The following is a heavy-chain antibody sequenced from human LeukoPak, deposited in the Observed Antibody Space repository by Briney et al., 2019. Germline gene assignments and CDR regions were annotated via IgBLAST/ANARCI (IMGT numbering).Heavy chain of an antibody. CDR1: GFTFNSYA. J-gene: IGHJ4*02. CDR3: ARVSAMMYSSSWYFDY. V-gene: IGHV3-21*01. CDR2: ISDGSDYI. Sequence: GGSLRLSCAASGFTFNSYAMSWVRQAPGKGLEWVSSISDGSDYIYYADSLRGRFTISRDNAKNSLYLQMNSLRAEDTAVYYCARVSAMMYSSSWYFDYWGQGTLVTVSS. D-gene: IGHD6-13*01.